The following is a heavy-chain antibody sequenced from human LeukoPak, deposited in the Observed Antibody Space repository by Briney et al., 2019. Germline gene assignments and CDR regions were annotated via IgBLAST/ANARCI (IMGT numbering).Heavy chain of an antibody. CDR3: ARRKPYYYDSSGLDY. CDR1: GGSFSGYY. Sequence: PSETLSLTCAVYGGSFSGYYWSWIRQPPGKGLEWIGEINHSGSTNYNPSLKSRVTISVDTSKNQFSLKLSSVTAADTAVYYCARRKPYYYDSSGLDYWGQGTLVTVSS. CDR2: INHSGST. V-gene: IGHV4-34*01. J-gene: IGHJ4*02. D-gene: IGHD3-22*01.